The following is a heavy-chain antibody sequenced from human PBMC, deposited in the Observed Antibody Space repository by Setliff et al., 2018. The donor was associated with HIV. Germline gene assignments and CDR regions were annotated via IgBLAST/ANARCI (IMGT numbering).Heavy chain of an antibody. V-gene: IGHV3-74*01. CDR3: SMLLTNVVQ. CDR2: INSDGSST. Sequence: GGSLRLSCAASGFTFSSYWMHWVRQAPGKGLMWVSRINSDGSSTNYADSVKGRFTISRDNAKKTLFLQMSSLRAEDTAVYYCSMLLTNVVQWGRGTLVTVSS. J-gene: IGHJ4*02. CDR1: GFTFSSYW. D-gene: IGHD1-26*01.